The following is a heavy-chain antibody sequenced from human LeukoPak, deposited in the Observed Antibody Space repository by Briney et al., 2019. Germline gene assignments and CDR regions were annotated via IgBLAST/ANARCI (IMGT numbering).Heavy chain of an antibody. CDR3: ARFSVSQAWFDP. Sequence: SETLSLTCAVYGGSFSGYYWSWIRQPPGKGLEWIGSIYQSGTTYYNPSLKSRVNISVDTSKNQFSLKLNSVTAADTAVYYCARFSVSQAWFDPWGQGTLVTVSS. CDR2: IYQSGTT. D-gene: IGHD1-14*01. CDR1: GGSFSGYY. V-gene: IGHV4-34*01. J-gene: IGHJ5*02.